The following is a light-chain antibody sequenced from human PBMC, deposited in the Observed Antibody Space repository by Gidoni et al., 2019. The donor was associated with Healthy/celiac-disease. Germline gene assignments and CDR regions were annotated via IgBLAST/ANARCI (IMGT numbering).Light chain of an antibody. V-gene: IGLV2-8*01. CDR2: EVS. CDR1: SRDVGGYNY. J-gene: IGLJ1*01. Sequence: QSALTQPPSASASPGQSVTISCTGTSRDVGGYNYVSCYQQHPGKAPKLRIYEVSKRPAGVPDRFSGSKSGNTASLTVSGLKAEDEADYYCSSYAGSNNFPYVFGTGTKVTVL. CDR3: SSYAGSNNFPYV.